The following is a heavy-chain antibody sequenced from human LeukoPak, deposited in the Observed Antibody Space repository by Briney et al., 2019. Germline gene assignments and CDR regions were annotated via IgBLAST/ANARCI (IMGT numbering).Heavy chain of an antibody. Sequence: PSETLSLTCTVSGGSISSSSYYWGWSRQPPGKGLEWIGSIYYSGSTYYNPSLKSRVTISVDTSKNQFSLKLSSVTAADTAVYYCASGIMTTVTKNFDYWGQGTLVTVSS. CDR1: GGSISSSSYY. V-gene: IGHV4-39*01. CDR3: ASGIMTTVTKNFDY. D-gene: IGHD4-17*01. J-gene: IGHJ4*02. CDR2: IYYSGST.